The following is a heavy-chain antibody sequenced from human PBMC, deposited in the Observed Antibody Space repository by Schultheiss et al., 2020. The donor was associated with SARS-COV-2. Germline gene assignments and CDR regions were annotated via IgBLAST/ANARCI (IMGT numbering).Heavy chain of an antibody. D-gene: IGHD4-23*01. CDR2: IYYSGST. Sequence: SETLSLTCTVSGGSISSSSYYWGWIRQPPGKGLEWIGSIYYSGSTNYNPSLKSRVTMSVDTSKNQFSLKLSSVTAADTAVYYCARSRTPVPLYWGQGTLVTVSS. J-gene: IGHJ4*02. V-gene: IGHV4-39*07. CDR3: ARSRTPVPLY. CDR1: GGSISSSSYY.